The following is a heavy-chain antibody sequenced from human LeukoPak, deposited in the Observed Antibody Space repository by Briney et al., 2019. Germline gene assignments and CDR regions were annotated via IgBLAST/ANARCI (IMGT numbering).Heavy chain of an antibody. CDR3: ARRVGNYYYDSSGKIDY. V-gene: IGHV4-4*02. CDR2: IYHSGST. J-gene: IGHJ4*02. Sequence: PSETLSLTCAVSGGSISSSNWWSWVRQPPGKGLEWIGEIYHSGSTNYNPSLKSRVTISVDTSKNQFSLKLSSVTAADTAVYYCARRVGNYYYDSSGKIDYWGQGTLVTVSS. CDR1: GGSISSSNW. D-gene: IGHD3-22*01.